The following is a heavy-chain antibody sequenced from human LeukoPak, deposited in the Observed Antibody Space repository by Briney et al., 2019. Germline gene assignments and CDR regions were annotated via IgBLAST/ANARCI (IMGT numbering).Heavy chain of an antibody. CDR1: GGSISSYY. CDR3: ARSRVDTAMVGTFDP. D-gene: IGHD5-18*01. Sequence: MASETLSLTCTVSGGSISSYYWSWIRQPPGKGLEWIGEINHSGSTNYNPSLKSRVTISVDTSKNQFSLKLSSVTAADTAVYYCARSRVDTAMVGTFDPWGQGTLVTVSS. CDR2: INHSGST. V-gene: IGHV4-34*01. J-gene: IGHJ5*02.